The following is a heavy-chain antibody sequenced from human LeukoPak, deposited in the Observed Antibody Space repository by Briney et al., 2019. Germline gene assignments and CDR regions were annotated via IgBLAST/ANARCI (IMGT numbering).Heavy chain of an antibody. Sequence: PGGSLRLSCAASGFTLSNARMSWVRQAPGQGLKWVASIKQDGSEKDYVDSVKGRFTISRDNAKNSLYLQMSSLRAEDTAVYYCTRVEETATTAAIIRKYSYYYYYMDVWGKGNTVTVSS. D-gene: IGHD4-11*01. CDR1: GFTLSNAR. CDR3: TRVEETATTAAIIRKYSYYYYYMDV. J-gene: IGHJ6*03. V-gene: IGHV3-7*01. CDR2: IKQDGSEK.